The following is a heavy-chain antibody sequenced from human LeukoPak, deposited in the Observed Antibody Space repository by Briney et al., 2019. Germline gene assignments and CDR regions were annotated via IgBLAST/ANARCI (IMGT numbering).Heavy chain of an antibody. CDR2: IYPSDSDT. CDR1: GYSFTSYW. D-gene: IGHD3-22*01. Sequence: GESLKISCKGSGYSFTSYWIGWVRQMPGKGLEWMGIIYPSDSDTRYSPSFQGQVTISADKSISTAYLQWSSLKASDTAMYYCARDSSGYRGHYYGMDVWGQGTTVTVSS. J-gene: IGHJ6*02. V-gene: IGHV5-51*01. CDR3: ARDSSGYRGHYYGMDV.